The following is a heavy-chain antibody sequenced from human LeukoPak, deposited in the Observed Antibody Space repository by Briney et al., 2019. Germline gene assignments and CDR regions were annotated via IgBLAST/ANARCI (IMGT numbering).Heavy chain of an antibody. CDR3: GGSSSYYYMDV. CDR1: GGSISSYY. D-gene: IGHD2-2*01. CDR2: IYYSGST. Sequence: SETLSLTCTVSGGSISSYYWGWIRQPPGKGLEWIGSIYYSGSTYYNPSLKSRVTISVDTSKNQFSLKLSSVTAADTAVYYCGGSSSYYYMDVWGKGTTVTISS. J-gene: IGHJ6*03. V-gene: IGHV4-39*01.